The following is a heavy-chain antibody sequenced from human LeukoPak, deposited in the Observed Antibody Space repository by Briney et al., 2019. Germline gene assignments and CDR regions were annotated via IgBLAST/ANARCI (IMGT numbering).Heavy chain of an antibody. CDR3: ARQLSARKVQRITMVRGVLDY. CDR2: IYYSGTT. D-gene: IGHD3-10*01. Sequence: SETLSLTCTVSGGSISSYYWSWIRQPPGKGLEWIGYIYYSGTTNYNPSLKSRVTISVDTSKNQFSLKLSSVTAADTAVYYCARQLSARKVQRITMVRGVLDYWGQGTLVTVSS. V-gene: IGHV4-59*08. CDR1: GGSISSYY. J-gene: IGHJ4*02.